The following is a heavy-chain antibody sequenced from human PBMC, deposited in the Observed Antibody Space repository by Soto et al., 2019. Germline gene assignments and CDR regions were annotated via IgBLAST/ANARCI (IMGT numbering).Heavy chain of an antibody. J-gene: IGHJ5*02. CDR3: ARDRWGSSGYVNWFDP. V-gene: IGHV1-46*01. CDR1: GYPFTSYY. CDR2: INPSGGST. Sequence: ASVKVSCKASGYPFTSYYMHWVRQAPGQGLEWMGIINPSGGSTSYAQKFQGRVTMTRDTSTSTVYMELSSLRSEDTAVYYCARDRWGSSGYVNWFDPWGQGTLVTVSS. D-gene: IGHD3-22*01.